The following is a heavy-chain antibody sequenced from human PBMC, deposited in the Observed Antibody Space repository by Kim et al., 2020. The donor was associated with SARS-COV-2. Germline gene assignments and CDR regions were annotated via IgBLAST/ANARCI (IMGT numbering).Heavy chain of an antibody. CDR1: GGSFSGYY. J-gene: IGHJ6*02. D-gene: IGHD3-16*01. V-gene: IGHV4-34*01. CDR3: AGFIMITFGGAEPYYYYYGMDV. Sequence: SETLSLTCAVYGGSFSGYYWSWIRQPPGKGLEWIGEINHSGSTNYNPSLKSRVTISVDTSKNQFSLKLSSVTAADTAVYYCAGFIMITFGGAEPYYYYYGMDVWGQGTTVTVSS. CDR2: INHSGST.